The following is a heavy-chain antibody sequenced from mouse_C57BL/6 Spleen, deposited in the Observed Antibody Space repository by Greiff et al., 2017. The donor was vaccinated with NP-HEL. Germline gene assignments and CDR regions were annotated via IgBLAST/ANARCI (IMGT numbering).Heavy chain of an antibody. V-gene: IGHV1-42*01. CDR3: ARFYYGYDAWFAY. CDR1: GYSFTGYY. J-gene: IGHJ3*01. Sequence: EVQLQQSGPELVKPGASVKISCKASGYSFTGYYMNWVKQSPEKSLEWIGEINPSTGGTTYNQKFKAKATLTVDKSSSTAYMQLKSLTSEDSAVYYCARFYYGYDAWFAYWGQGTLVTVSA. CDR2: INPSTGGT. D-gene: IGHD2-2*01.